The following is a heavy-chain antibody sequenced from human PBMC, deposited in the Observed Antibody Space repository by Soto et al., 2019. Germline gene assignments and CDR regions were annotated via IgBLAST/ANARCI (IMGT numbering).Heavy chain of an antibody. J-gene: IGHJ2*01. D-gene: IGHD7-27*01. CDR3: ARRGTNWGDVWYFDL. V-gene: IGHV3-23*01. Sequence: GGSLRLSCAASGFTFSSYAMSWVRQAPGKGLEWVSAISGSGGSTYYADSVKGRFTISRDNSKNTLYLQMNSLRAEDTAVYYCARRGTNWGDVWYFDLWGRGTLVTVSS. CDR1: GFTFSSYA. CDR2: ISGSGGST.